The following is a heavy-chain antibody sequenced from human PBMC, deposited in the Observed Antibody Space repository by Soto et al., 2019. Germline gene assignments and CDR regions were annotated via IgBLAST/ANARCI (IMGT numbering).Heavy chain of an antibody. CDR3: ARDSWIVVVVAATPLDY. D-gene: IGHD2-15*01. J-gene: IGHJ4*02. CDR2: ISAYNGNT. CDR1: GYTFTSYG. V-gene: IGHV1-18*01. Sequence: QVQLVQSGAEVKKPGASVKVSCKASGYTFTSYGISWVRQAPGQGLEWMGWISAYNGNTNYAQKLQGRVTMTTDTSTSTAYMELRSLRPDDTAVYYSARDSWIVVVVAATPLDYWGQGTLVTVSS.